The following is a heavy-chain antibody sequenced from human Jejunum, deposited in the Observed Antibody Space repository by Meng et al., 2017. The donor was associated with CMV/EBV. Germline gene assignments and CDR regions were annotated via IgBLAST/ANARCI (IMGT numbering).Heavy chain of an antibody. CDR3: AKGTNYHDGRGYNHFDY. V-gene: IGHV3-23*01. Sequence: FTFSDYAMSWVRQAQGKGLEWVSSINGDGGRSYYADSVKGRFAISRDNSKNTLYLQMDRLRAEDTAVFYCAKGTNYHDGRGYNHFDYWGQGTLVTVSS. J-gene: IGHJ4*02. CDR2: INGDGGRS. D-gene: IGHD3-22*01. CDR1: FTFSDYA.